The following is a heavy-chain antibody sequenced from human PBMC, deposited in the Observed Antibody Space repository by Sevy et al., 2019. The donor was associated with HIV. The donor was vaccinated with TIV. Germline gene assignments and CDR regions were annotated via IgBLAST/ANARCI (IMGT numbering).Heavy chain of an antibody. Sequence: ASVKVSCKASGYTFTSYGISWVRQAPGQGLEWMGWISAYNGNTNYAQKLQGRVTMTTDTSTSTAYMELRSLRSDETAVYYCARDTPRPYYYYGMDVWGQGTTVTVSS. V-gene: IGHV1-18*01. CDR2: ISAYNGNT. CDR1: GYTFTSYG. CDR3: ARDTPRPYYYYGMDV. J-gene: IGHJ6*02.